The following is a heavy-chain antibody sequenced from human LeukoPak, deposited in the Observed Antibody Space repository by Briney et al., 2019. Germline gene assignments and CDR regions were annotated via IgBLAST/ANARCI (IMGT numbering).Heavy chain of an antibody. J-gene: IGHJ4*02. CDR3: ARDLGTRDGYNPPNLFDN. CDR2: IYNGGIN. V-gene: IGHV4-4*07. D-gene: IGHD5-24*01. Sequence: SETLSLTCTVSGDSISRYYWSWIRQPAGKGLEWIGRIYNGGINTYNPSLKSRVTMSIDTSNNQFSLRLRFVTAADTAVYYCARDLGTRDGYNPPNLFDNWGQGTLVTVSS. CDR1: GDSISRYY.